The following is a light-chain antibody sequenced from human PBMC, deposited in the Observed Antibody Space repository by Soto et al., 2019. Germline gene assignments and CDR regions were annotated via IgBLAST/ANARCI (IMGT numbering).Light chain of an antibody. CDR2: AAS. V-gene: IGKV3-11*01. CDR3: QQRSRWPWT. J-gene: IGKJ1*01. Sequence: EVVLTQSPATLSLSPGERATLSCRASQSVSTYLAWYQQRPGQAPRLLIYAASNRATDIPARFSGSGSGTDFTLTISSLEPEDFAVYYCQQRSRWPWTFGQGTKVEIE. CDR1: QSVSTY.